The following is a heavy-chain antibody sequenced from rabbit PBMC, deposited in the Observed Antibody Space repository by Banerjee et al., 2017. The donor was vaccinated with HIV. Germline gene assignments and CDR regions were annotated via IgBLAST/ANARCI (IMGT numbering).Heavy chain of an antibody. CDR3: ARDAGTGDYIDVYFSL. J-gene: IGHJ4*01. Sequence: QQQLVESGGGLVKPEGSLKLSCTASGFSFSNKAVMCWVRQAPGKGLEWIACINVVTGRAVYASWTKGRFAISKTSSTTVTLQMTSLTVADTATYFCARDAGTGDYIDVYFSLWGQGTLVTVS. CDR1: GFSFSNKAV. V-gene: IGHV1S45*01. CDR2: INVVTGRA. D-gene: IGHD8-1*01.